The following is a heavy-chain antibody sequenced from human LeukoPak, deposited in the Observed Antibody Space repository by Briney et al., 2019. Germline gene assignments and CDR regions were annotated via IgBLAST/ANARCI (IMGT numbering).Heavy chain of an antibody. Sequence: PSETLSLTCTVSGGSISSYYWSWIRQPPGKGLEWIGYIYYSGSTNYNPSLKSRVTISGDTSKNQFSLKLSSVTAADTAVYYCARLGEGHWYFDLWGRGTLVTVSS. D-gene: IGHD3-16*01. V-gene: IGHV4-59*01. CDR1: GGSISSYY. CDR2: IYYSGST. CDR3: ARLGEGHWYFDL. J-gene: IGHJ2*01.